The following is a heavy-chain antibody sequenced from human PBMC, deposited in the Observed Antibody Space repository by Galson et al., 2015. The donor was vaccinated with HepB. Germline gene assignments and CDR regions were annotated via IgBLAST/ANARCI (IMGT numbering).Heavy chain of an antibody. CDR1: GFTFSNAW. D-gene: IGHD3-16*01. J-gene: IGHJ3*02. CDR3: TTDPSLGELIAFDI. V-gene: IGHV3-15*01. Sequence: SLRLSCAASGFTFSNAWMSWVRQAPGKGLEWVGRIKSKTDGGTTDYAAPVKGRFTISRDDSKNTLYLQMNSLKTEDTAVYYCTTDPSLGELIAFDIWGQGTMVTVSS. CDR2: IKSKTDGGTT.